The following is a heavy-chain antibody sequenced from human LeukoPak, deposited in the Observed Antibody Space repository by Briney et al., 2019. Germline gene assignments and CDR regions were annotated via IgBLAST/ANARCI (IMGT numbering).Heavy chain of an antibody. CDR1: GGSISSNTYY. Sequence: SSETLSLTCTVSGGSISSNTYYWSWIRQRPGKGLEWIGYIYYSGSTYYNPSLKSRVTISEDTSKNQFSLKLSSVTAADTAVYYCARGNFCSGGSCYSEEGGYFDYWGQGTLVTVSS. J-gene: IGHJ4*02. CDR2: IYYSGST. D-gene: IGHD2-15*01. CDR3: ARGNFCSGGSCYSEEGGYFDY. V-gene: IGHV4-31*03.